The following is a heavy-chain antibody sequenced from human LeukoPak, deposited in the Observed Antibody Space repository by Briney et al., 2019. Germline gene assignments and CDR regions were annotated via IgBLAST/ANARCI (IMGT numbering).Heavy chain of an antibody. D-gene: IGHD6-6*01. CDR3: ARDEGIAAQFDY. CDR2: IYSSGNT. V-gene: IGHV4-59*01. J-gene: IGHJ4*02. Sequence: SETLSLTCTVSHDSFISYYWNWIRQPPGKGLEWIGYIYSSGNTDYNPALKSRVTMSMDTSRNQFSLKLRSVTAADTAIYYCARDEGIAAQFDYWGQGALVTVSS. CDR1: HDSFISYY.